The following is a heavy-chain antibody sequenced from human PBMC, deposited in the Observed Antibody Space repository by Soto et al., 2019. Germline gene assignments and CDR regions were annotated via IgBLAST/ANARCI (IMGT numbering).Heavy chain of an antibody. J-gene: IGHJ6*03. CDR2: MNPNSGNT. V-gene: IGHV1-8*01. D-gene: IGHD3-3*01. Sequence: ASVKVSCKASGYTFTSYDINWVRQATGQGLEWMGWMNPNSGNTGYAQKFQGRVTMTRNTSISTAYMELSSLRSEDTAVYYCARGGITIFGVVNSYYYYMDVWGTGTTVTVSS. CDR1: GYTFTSYD. CDR3: ARGGITIFGVVNSYYYYMDV.